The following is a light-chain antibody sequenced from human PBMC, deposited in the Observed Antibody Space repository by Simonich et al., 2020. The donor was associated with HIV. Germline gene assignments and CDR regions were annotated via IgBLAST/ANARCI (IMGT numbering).Light chain of an antibody. J-gene: IGLJ2*01. Sequence: QSALTQPASVSWSPGQSITISCTGTSSDVGSYNFVSWYQQHPGKAPKLMIYEGSRRPSGVSTRFSGSKSGNTASLTISGLDAEDEADYYCCSYAGSSPYVVFGGGTKLTIL. V-gene: IGLV2-23*01. CDR1: SSDVGSYNF. CDR2: EGS. CDR3: CSYAGSSPYVV.